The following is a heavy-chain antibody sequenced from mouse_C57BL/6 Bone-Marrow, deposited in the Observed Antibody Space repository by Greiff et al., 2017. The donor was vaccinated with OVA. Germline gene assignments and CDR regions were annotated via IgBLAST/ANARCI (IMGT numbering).Heavy chain of an antibody. CDR1: GYSITSDY. J-gene: IGHJ1*03. CDR3: ARYGSSPSYWYFDV. D-gene: IGHD1-1*01. Sequence: DVKLVESGPGLAKPSQTLSLTCSVTGYSITSDYWNWIRTFPGHKLEYMGYISYSGSTYYNPSLKSRISITRDTSKNQYYLQLNSVTTEDTATYYCARYGSSPSYWYFDVWGTGTTVTVSS. CDR2: ISYSGST. V-gene: IGHV3-8*01.